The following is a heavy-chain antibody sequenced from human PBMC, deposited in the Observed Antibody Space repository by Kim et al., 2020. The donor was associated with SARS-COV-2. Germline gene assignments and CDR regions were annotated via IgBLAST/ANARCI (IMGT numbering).Heavy chain of an antibody. CDR3: ARQEGIRYFDWLLYYNWFDP. Sequence: SETLSLTCTVSGGSISSSSYYWGWIRQPPGKGLEWIGTIYYSGSTYYNPSLKSRVTISVDTSKNQFSLKLSSVTAADTAVYYCARQEGIRYFDWLLYYNWFDPWGQGPLVTVSS. D-gene: IGHD3-9*01. CDR2: IYYSGST. CDR1: GGSISSSSYY. J-gene: IGHJ5*02. V-gene: IGHV4-39*01.